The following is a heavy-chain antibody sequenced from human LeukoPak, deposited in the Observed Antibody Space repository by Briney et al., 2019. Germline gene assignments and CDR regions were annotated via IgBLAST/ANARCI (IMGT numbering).Heavy chain of an antibody. V-gene: IGHV4-4*02. J-gene: IGHJ4*02. Sequence: SETLSLTCAVSGGSISSSNWWSWVRQPPGKGLEWIAEIYHSGSTNYNPSLKSRVTISVDKSKNQLSLRLISVTAADTAVYYCATYSSGYYHPAYFDYWGQGTLVTVSS. CDR3: ATYSSGYYHPAYFDY. CDR1: GGSISSSNW. D-gene: IGHD3-22*01. CDR2: IYHSGST.